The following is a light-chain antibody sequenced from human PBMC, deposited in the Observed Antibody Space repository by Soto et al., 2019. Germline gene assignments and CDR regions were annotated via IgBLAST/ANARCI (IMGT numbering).Light chain of an antibody. CDR3: SSYAV. CDR1: SSDVGGYNY. J-gene: IGLJ1*01. V-gene: IGLV2-8*01. Sequence: LTQPPSASGSPGQSVTISCTGTSSDVGGYNYVSWYQQHPGKAPKLMIYEVSKRPSGVPDRFSGSKSGNTASLTVSGLQAEDEADYYCSSYAVFGTGTKVTVL. CDR2: EVS.